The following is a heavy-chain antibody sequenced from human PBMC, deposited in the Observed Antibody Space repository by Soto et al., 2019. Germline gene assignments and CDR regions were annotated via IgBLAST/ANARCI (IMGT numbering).Heavy chain of an antibody. CDR3: ASAGFGELYFDY. D-gene: IGHD3-10*01. CDR2: IIPIFGTA. Sequence: QVQLVQSGAEVKKPGSSVKVSCKASGGTFSSYAISWVRQAPGQGLEWMGGIIPIFGTANYAQKFQGRVTINAHESTSTAYMELSSLRSEDTAVYYFASAGFGELYFDYWGQGTLVTVSS. J-gene: IGHJ4*02. CDR1: GGTFSSYA. V-gene: IGHV1-69*12.